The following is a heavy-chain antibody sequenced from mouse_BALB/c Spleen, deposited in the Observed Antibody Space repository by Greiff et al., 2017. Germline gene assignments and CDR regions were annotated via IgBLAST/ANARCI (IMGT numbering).Heavy chain of an antibody. D-gene: IGHD3-2*01. J-gene: IGHJ4*01. CDR1: GFTFSSYT. Sequence: EVMLVESGGGLVQPGGSLKLSCAASGFTFSSYTMSWVRQTPEKRLEWVAYISNGGGSTYYPDTVKGRFTISRDNAKNTLYLQMSSLKSEDTAMYYCARIDSSGYSFYAMDYWGQGTSVTVSS. CDR2: ISNGGGST. CDR3: ARIDSSGYSFYAMDY. V-gene: IGHV5-12-2*01.